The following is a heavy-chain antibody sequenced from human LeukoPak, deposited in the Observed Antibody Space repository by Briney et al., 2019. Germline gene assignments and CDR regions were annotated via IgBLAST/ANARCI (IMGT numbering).Heavy chain of an antibody. CDR2: IWYDGSNK. CDR3: ARDCDVAVAGLDY. CDR1: GFTFSSYG. Sequence: PGGSLRLSCAASGFTFSSYGMHWVRQAPGKGLEWVAVIWYDGSNKYYADSVKGRFTISRDNSKNTLYLQMNSLSAEDTAVYYCARDCDVAVAGLDYWGQGTLVTVSS. V-gene: IGHV3-33*01. J-gene: IGHJ4*02. D-gene: IGHD6-19*01.